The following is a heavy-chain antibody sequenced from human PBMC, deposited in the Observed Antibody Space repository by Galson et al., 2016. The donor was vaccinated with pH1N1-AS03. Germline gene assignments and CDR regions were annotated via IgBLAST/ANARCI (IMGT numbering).Heavy chain of an antibody. D-gene: IGHD4/OR15-4a*01. V-gene: IGHV1-46*01. CDR2: INPSDGNT. Sequence: SVKVSGKASGYTFTGYYIHWVRQAPGQGREWMGIINPSDGNTNYAQRFQGRVTMTRDTSTSTVYMELSSLRSDDTAVYYCARVSAGLTGYYYAMDVWGQGTTVTVSS. CDR3: ARVSAGLTGYYYAMDV. CDR1: GYTFTGYY. J-gene: IGHJ6*02.